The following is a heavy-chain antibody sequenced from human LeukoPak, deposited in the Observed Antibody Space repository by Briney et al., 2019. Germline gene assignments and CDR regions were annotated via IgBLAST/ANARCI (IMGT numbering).Heavy chain of an antibody. CDR1: GFTFSSYA. CDR3: ARVLGAGYGATKLAY. CDR2: ISYDGNYK. D-gene: IGHD1-26*01. V-gene: IGHV3-30-3*01. J-gene: IGHJ4*02. Sequence: PGTSLRLSCAASGFTFSSYAIHWVRQAPGKGLEWVAVISYDGNYKYYADSVTGRFTVSRDDSQSMPFLQMNSLRPEDTAVDYCARVLGAGYGATKLAYWGQGTLVTVSS.